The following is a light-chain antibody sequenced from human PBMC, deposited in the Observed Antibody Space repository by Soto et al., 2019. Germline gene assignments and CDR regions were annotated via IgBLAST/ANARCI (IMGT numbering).Light chain of an antibody. CDR1: QRISSN. Sequence: EIVMTQSPATLSVSPGERATLSCRASQRISSNLAWYQHNTGQAPRLLIYAASTRSTGIPARFSGSGSETEFTLTISSLQSEDFAVYYCQHYNTGPPYTFGQGTRREIK. V-gene: IGKV3-15*01. J-gene: IGKJ2*01. CDR3: QHYNTGPPYT. CDR2: AAS.